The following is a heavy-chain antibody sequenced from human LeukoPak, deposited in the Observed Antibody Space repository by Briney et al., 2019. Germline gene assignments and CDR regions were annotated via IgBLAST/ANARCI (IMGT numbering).Heavy chain of an antibody. CDR2: ISGSGGST. D-gene: IGHD3-16*01. CDR1: GFTFSSYA. CDR3: AKDRGKASPGRYYFDY. J-gene: IGHJ4*02. V-gene: IGHV3-23*01. Sequence: PGGSLRLSCAASGFTFSSYAMSWVRQAPGKGLEWVSAISGSGGSTYYADSVKGRFTISRDNSKNTLYLQMNSLRAEDTAVYYCAKDRGKASPGRYYFDYWGQGTLVTVSS.